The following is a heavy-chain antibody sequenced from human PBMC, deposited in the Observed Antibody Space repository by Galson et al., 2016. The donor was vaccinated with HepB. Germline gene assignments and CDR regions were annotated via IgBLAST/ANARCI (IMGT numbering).Heavy chain of an antibody. CDR2: ISGSGGST. CDR1: GFTFSSYA. Sequence: SLRLSCAASGFTFSSYAMSWVRQAPGKGLEWVSSISGSGGSTNYADSVKGRFTISRDNSKNTLYLQMNSLRAEDTAVYYCAKGQQLAYFDYWGQGTLVTVSS. D-gene: IGHD6-13*01. V-gene: IGHV3-23*01. CDR3: AKGQQLAYFDY. J-gene: IGHJ4*02.